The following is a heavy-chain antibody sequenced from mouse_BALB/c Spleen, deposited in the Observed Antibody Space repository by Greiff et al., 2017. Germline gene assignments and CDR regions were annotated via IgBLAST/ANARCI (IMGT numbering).Heavy chain of an antibody. D-gene: IGHD2-1*01. CDR3: ARFSYGKGDY. V-gene: IGHV1S126*01. J-gene: IGHJ2*01. CDR2: IDPSDSET. Sequence: QVQLQQSGPQLVRPGASVKISCKASGYSFTSYWMHWVKQRPGQGLEWIGMIDPSDSETRLNQKFKDKATLTVDKSSSTAYMQLSSPTSEDSAVYYCARFSYGKGDYWGQGTTLTVSS. CDR1: GYSFTSYW.